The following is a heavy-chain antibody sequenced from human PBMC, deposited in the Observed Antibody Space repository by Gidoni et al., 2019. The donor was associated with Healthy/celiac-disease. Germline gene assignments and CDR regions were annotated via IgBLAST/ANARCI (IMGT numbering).Heavy chain of an antibody. CDR2: ISSSSSYI. V-gene: IGHV3-21*01. J-gene: IGHJ3*02. Sequence: EVQLVESGGGLVKPGGSLRLSCAASGFTFSSYSMNWFRQAPGKGLEWVSSISSSSSYIYYADAVKGRFTISRDNAKNSLYLQMNSLRAEDTAVYYCASGASEYSYGERAFDIWGQGTMVTVSS. CDR3: ASGASEYSYGERAFDI. D-gene: IGHD5-18*01. CDR1: GFTFSSYS.